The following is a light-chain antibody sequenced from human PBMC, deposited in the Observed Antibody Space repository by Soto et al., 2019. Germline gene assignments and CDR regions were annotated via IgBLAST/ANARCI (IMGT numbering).Light chain of an antibody. V-gene: IGKV1-5*03. Sequence: DVQMTQSPSTLSASVGDRVIITCRASQSINIWLAWYQQRPRKAPKLLIYKTSSLETGVPSRFSGSGSGTEFTLTISSLEPDDFASYYCLQYNTYPYSFGQGTKLEIK. CDR1: QSINIW. J-gene: IGKJ2*03. CDR2: KTS. CDR3: LQYNTYPYS.